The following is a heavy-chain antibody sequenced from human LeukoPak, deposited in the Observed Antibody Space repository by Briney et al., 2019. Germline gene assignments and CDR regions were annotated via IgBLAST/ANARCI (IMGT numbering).Heavy chain of an antibody. CDR2: ITPIFGTA. J-gene: IGHJ3*02. CDR1: GGTFSSYA. D-gene: IGHD3-10*01. V-gene: IGHV1-69*13. Sequence: SVKVSCKASGGTFSSYAISWVRQAPGQGLEWMGGITPIFGTANYAQKFQGRVTITADESTSTAYMELSSLRSEDTAVYYCARVEGGLLWFGEGTAFDIWGQGTMVTVSS. CDR3: ARVEGGLLWFGEGTAFDI.